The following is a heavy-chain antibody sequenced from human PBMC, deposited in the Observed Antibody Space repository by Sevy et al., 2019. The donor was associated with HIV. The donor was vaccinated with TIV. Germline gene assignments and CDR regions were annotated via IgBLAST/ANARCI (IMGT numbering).Heavy chain of an antibody. Sequence: SETLSLTCTVSGGSISSSSYYWGWIRQPPGQGLEWIGSIYYSGSTYYNPSLKSRVTISVDTSKNQFSLKLGSVTAADTAVYYCARQSLRSIFGVVIGWFDPWGQGTLVTVSS. J-gene: IGHJ5*02. CDR3: ARQSLRSIFGVVIGWFDP. D-gene: IGHD3-3*01. CDR1: GGSISSSSYY. CDR2: IYYSGST. V-gene: IGHV4-39*01.